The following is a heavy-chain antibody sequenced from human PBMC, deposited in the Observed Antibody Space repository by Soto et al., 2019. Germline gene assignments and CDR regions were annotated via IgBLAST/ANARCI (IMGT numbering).Heavy chain of an antibody. D-gene: IGHD6-25*01. CDR1: GFTFSSYG. CDR2: ISYDGSNE. Sequence: GGSLRLSCAASGFTFSSYGMHWVRQAPGKGLEWVAVISYDGSNEYYADSVKGRFTISRDNSKNTLYLQMNSLRAEDTAVYYCAKAGSDSYYYGMDVWGQGTTVTVSS. V-gene: IGHV3-30*18. J-gene: IGHJ6*02. CDR3: AKAGSDSYYYGMDV.